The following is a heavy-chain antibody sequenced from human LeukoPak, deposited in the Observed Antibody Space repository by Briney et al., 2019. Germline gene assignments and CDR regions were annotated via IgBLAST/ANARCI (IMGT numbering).Heavy chain of an antibody. J-gene: IGHJ5*02. D-gene: IGHD1-26*01. Sequence: GGSVKVSCKASGYTFTSYYIHWVRQAPGQGLEWMGIINPSGGSTSYAQKFQGRVTMTRDMSTSTVYMELSSLRSEDTAVYYCAREGELNWFDPWGQGTLVTVSS. CDR3: AREGELNWFDP. CDR2: INPSGGST. V-gene: IGHV1-46*01. CDR1: GYTFTSYY.